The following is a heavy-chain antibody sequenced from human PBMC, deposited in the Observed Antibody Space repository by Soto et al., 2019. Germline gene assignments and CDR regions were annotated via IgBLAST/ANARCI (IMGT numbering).Heavy chain of an antibody. V-gene: IGHV1-69*02. CDR2: VIPMLGMA. Sequence: QVQLVQSGAEVKKPGSSVKVSCTASEGTFNSYTLSWVRQAPGQGLEWMGRVIPMLGMADFAQKFQGRVMITADKSTSTAYMVLSSLRSYDTGLYYCATNYGSGSTHFDYWGQGTLITVSS. CDR1: EGTFNSYT. D-gene: IGHD3-10*01. CDR3: ATNYGSGSTHFDY. J-gene: IGHJ4*02.